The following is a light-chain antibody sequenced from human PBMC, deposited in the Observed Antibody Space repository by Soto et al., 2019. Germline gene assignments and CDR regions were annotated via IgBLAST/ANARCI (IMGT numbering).Light chain of an antibody. CDR1: SSNIGAGYD. CDR2: SNT. CDR3: QSYDSSYV. V-gene: IGLV1-40*01. Sequence: QSVLTQPPSVSGAPGQRVTISCTGSSSNIGAGYDVHWYQQLPGTAPKLLIYSNTYRPSGVPDRFSGSKSGTSASLAITGLQAEDEADYYCQSYDSSYVFGTGTKLTVL. J-gene: IGLJ1*01.